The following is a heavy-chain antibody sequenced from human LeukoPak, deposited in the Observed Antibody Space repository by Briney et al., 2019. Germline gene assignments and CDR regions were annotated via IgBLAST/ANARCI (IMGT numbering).Heavy chain of an antibody. CDR3: AGSTVLWFGEGNFDY. CDR1: GGSISSYY. CDR2: IYYSGST. J-gene: IGHJ4*02. V-gene: IGHV4-59*01. D-gene: IGHD3-10*01. Sequence: PESLSLTCTVSGGSISSYYWRWVRQTPGKGLGRIGYIYYSGSTNYNPSLKRRVTISVETSKNKSSLKLSSVTAADTAVYYCAGSTVLWFGEGNFDYWGQGTLVTVSS.